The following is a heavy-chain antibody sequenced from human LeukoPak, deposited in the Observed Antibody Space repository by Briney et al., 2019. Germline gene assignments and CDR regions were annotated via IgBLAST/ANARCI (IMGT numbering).Heavy chain of an antibody. V-gene: IGHV4-4*07. Sequence: SETLSLTCAVYGGSFSSYYWSWIRQPAGKGLEWIGRIYSRGTTYNPSLKSRVTMSADTSRNHVSLTLNSVTAADTAVYYCARDSGTTGEVKFDPWGQGTLVTVSS. D-gene: IGHD3-10*01. CDR3: ARDSGTTGEVKFDP. CDR2: IYSRGT. CDR1: GGSFSSYY. J-gene: IGHJ5*02.